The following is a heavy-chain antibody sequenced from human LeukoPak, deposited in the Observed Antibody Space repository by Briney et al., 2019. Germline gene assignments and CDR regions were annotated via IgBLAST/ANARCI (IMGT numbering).Heavy chain of an antibody. Sequence: PSETLSLTCTVSAGSISNYYWTWIRQSPGMGLEWIGYIYYSGSTNYNPSLKSRVTISVDTSKNQFSLKLSSVTAADTAVYYCAKNCVGATDWYFDLWGRGTLVTVSS. V-gene: IGHV4-59*01. CDR1: AGSISNYY. J-gene: IGHJ2*01. CDR2: IYYSGST. D-gene: IGHD1-26*01. CDR3: AKNCVGATDWYFDL.